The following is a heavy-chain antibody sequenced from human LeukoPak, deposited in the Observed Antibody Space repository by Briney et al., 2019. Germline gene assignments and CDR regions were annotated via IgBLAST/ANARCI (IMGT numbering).Heavy chain of an antibody. CDR1: GGSISSYY. J-gene: IGHJ4*02. D-gene: IGHD3-22*01. CDR2: IYYSGST. V-gene: IGHV4-59*08. CDR3: ARHQGGRGSLYYYGSSGYYSEEFDY. Sequence: SETLSLTCTVSGGSISSYYWSWIRQPPGKGLEWIGYIYYSGSTNYNPSLKSRVTISVDTSKNQFSLKLSSVTAADTAVYYCARHQGGRGSLYYYGSSGYYSEEFDYWGQGTLVTVSS.